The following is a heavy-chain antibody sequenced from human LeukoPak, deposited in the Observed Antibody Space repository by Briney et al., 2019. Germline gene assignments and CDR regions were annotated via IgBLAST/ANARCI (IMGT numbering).Heavy chain of an antibody. CDR1: GFTFSSYE. CDR2: ITATSTYI. D-gene: IGHD5-24*01. V-gene: IGHV3-21*01. CDR3: ASRWLLPDAFDI. Sequence: GGSLRLSCAASGFTFSSYEMNWVRQAPGKGLEWVSSITATSTYIYYADSVKGRFTISRDNAKNSLSLQMNTLTAEDTAVYYCASRWLLPDAFDIWGQGTMVTVSS. J-gene: IGHJ3*02.